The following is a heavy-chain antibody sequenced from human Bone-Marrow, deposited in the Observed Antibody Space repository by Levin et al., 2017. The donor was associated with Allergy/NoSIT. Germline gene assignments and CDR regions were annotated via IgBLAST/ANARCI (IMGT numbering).Heavy chain of an antibody. CDR1: GASIRSFY. V-gene: IGHV4-59*01. Sequence: PSQTLSLTCTVSGASIRSFYWAWIRQPPGKGLEWIGYIYYSGSSNYNPSLKSRVTMSLDTSKNQLSLRVTSVTAADTAVYYCARDNWGMMDFWGQGTLVTVSS. D-gene: IGHD7-27*01. CDR3: ARDNWGMMDF. J-gene: IGHJ4*02. CDR2: IYYSGSS.